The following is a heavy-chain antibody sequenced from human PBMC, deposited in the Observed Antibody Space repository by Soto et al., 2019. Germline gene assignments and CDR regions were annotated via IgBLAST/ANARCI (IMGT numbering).Heavy chain of an antibody. Sequence: QVQLVQSGAEVRKPGASVKVSCKASGYTFTTSVISWVRQAPGQGLEWMAMISAYNGNTNYAQKFQGRVTLTTDTPTSTAYMELRSLKSDDTATYYCARVRGIPADADYWGQGSLVTVSS. J-gene: IGHJ4*02. CDR3: ARVRGIPADADY. CDR1: GYTFTTSV. CDR2: ISAYNGNT. V-gene: IGHV1-18*01. D-gene: IGHD2-2*01.